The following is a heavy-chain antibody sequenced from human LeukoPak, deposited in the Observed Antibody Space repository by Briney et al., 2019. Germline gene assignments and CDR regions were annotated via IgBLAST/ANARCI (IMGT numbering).Heavy chain of an antibody. CDR3: AREDSSGYEFDY. CDR1: GFTFSSYA. J-gene: IGHJ4*02. CDR2: ISYDRSNK. Sequence: GGSLRLSCAASGFTFSSYAMHWVRQAPGKGLEWVAVISYDRSNKYYADSVKGRFTISRDNSKNTLYLQMNSLRAEDTAVYYCAREDSSGYEFDYWGQGTLVTVSS. D-gene: IGHD3-22*01. V-gene: IGHV3-30*01.